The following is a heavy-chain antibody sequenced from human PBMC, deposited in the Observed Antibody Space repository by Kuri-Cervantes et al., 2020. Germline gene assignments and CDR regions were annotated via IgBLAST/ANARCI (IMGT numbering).Heavy chain of an antibody. J-gene: IGHJ4*02. Sequence: SETLSLTCAVSGGSISSGGYSWSWIRQPPGKGLEWIGYIYHSGSAYYDPSLRSRVTISVDTSKNQFSLKLSSVTAADTAVYYCARLRFGELLSFDSWGQGTLVTVSS. V-gene: IGHV4-30-2*01. D-gene: IGHD3-10*01. CDR3: ARLRFGELLSFDS. CDR1: GGSISSGGYS. CDR2: IYHSGSA.